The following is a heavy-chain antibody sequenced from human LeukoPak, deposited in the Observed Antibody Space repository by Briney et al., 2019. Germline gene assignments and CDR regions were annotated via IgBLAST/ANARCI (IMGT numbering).Heavy chain of an antibody. CDR2: IKQDGSEK. J-gene: IGHJ6*03. CDR3: ATRGYSSSSNAANNYYYYYMDV. V-gene: IGHV3-7*01. CDR1: GFTFSSYW. Sequence: GGSLRLSCAASGFTFSSYWMSWVRQAPGKGLEWVANIKQDGSEKYYVDSVKSRFTISRDNAKNSLYLQTNSLRAEDTGVYYCATRGYSSSSNAANNYYYYYMDVWGKGTTVTVSS. D-gene: IGHD6-6*01.